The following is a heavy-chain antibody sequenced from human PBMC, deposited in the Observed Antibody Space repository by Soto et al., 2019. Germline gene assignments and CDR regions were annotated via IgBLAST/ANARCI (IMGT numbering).Heavy chain of an antibody. J-gene: IGHJ6*02. CDR3: ARMLGREYYYGMDV. Sequence: PSETLSLTCAVYGGSFSGYYWSWIRQPPGKGLEWIGEINHSGSTNYNPSLKSRVTISVDTSKNQFSLKLSSVTAADTAVYYCARMLGREYYYGMDVWGQGTTVTVSS. V-gene: IGHV4-34*01. CDR2: INHSGST. CDR1: GGSFSGYY. D-gene: IGHD1-26*01.